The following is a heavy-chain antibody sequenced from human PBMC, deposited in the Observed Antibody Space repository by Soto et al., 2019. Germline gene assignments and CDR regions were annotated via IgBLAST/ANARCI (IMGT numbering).Heavy chain of an antibody. D-gene: IGHD1-26*01. Sequence: GGSLRLSCAASGFTFSSYWMHWVRQAPGKGLVWVSRINNDGRSTTYADSVKGRITISRDNAKNTLYLQMNSLRAEDMAVYYCARGASGSPLHFDNWGQGTLVTVSS. CDR1: GFTFSSYW. CDR2: INNDGRST. CDR3: ARGASGSPLHFDN. V-gene: IGHV3-74*01. J-gene: IGHJ4*02.